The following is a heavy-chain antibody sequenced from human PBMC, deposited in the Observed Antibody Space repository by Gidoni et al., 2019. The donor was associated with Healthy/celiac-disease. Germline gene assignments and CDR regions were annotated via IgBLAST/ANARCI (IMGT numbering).Heavy chain of an antibody. CDR3: ARVQVGATRHFDY. CDR2: INPTSGGT. CDR1: GYTFTGDY. J-gene: IGHJ4*02. V-gene: IGHV1-2*06. D-gene: IGHD1-26*01. Sequence: QVQLVQSGAEVKKPGASVKVSCKASGYTFTGDYMHWVRQAPGQGLGWMGRINPTSGGTNYAQKFQGRVTMTRDPSISTAYMELSRRRSDDTAVYYCARVQVGATRHFDYWGQGTLVTVSS.